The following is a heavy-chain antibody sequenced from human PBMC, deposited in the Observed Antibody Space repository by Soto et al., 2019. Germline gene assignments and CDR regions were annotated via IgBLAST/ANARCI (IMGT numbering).Heavy chain of an antibody. V-gene: IGHV3-30*18. CDR2: ISYDGSNK. J-gene: IGHJ6*02. CDR3: AKVIGYSLGGYYYYGMDV. CDR1: GFTFSSYG. D-gene: IGHD6-13*01. Sequence: GGSLRLSCAAPGFTFSSYGMHWVRQAPGKGLEWVAVISYDGSNKYYADSVKGRFTISRDNSKNTLYLQMNSLRAEDTAVYYCAKVIGYSLGGYYYYGMDVWGQGTTVTVSS.